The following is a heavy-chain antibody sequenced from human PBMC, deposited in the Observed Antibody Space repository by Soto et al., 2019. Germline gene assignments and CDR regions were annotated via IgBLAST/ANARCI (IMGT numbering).Heavy chain of an antibody. CDR3: ATGGRLFYPPNWFAP. D-gene: IGHD3-3*01. CDR1: GGTLSSYA. CDR2: FIPLFGTS. J-gene: IGHJ5*02. V-gene: IGHV1-69*01. Sequence: QVQLVQSGAEVKKPGSSVKVSCEASGGTLSSYAITWVRQAPGQGLEWMGGFIPLFGTSNYAQKFQGRVKITADESKSTAYMELSSLTSEDTAVDYCATGGRLFYPPNWFAPWGQGTLVTVSS.